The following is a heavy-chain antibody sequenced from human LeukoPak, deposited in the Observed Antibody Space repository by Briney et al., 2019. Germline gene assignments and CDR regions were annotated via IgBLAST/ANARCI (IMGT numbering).Heavy chain of an antibody. J-gene: IGHJ5*02. CDR1: GFTFSSYG. D-gene: IGHD3-10*01. Sequence: GGTLRLSCAASGFTFSSYGMSWVRQAPGKGLEWVSAISGSGGSTYYADSVKGRFTISRDNSKNTLYLQMNSLRSEDTAVYYCAKDSGVYGSGKFDPWGQGTLVTVSS. V-gene: IGHV3-23*01. CDR2: ISGSGGST. CDR3: AKDSGVYGSGKFDP.